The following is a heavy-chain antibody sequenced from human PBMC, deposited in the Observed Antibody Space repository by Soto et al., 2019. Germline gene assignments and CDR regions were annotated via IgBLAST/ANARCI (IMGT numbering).Heavy chain of an antibody. Sequence: GGSRRPAWEASGFTASSYGMHWVRQGTGKGMEWVSAIGTAGDPDYPGSVKGRFTLSRENAKNSLYLQMNSLRAGDTAVYYCARGSSSGDYYYGMDVWGQGTTVTVSS. J-gene: IGHJ6*02. CDR1: GFTASSYG. D-gene: IGHD6-6*01. CDR3: ARGSSSGDYYYGMDV. V-gene: IGHV3-13*05. CDR2: IGTAGDP.